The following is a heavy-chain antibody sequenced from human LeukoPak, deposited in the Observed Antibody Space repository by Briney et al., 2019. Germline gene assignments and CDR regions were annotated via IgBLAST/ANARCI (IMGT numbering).Heavy chain of an antibody. V-gene: IGHV3-9*01. Sequence: PGGSLRLSCAASGFTFDDYAMHWVRQAPGKGLEWVSGISWNSGSIGYADSAKGRFTISRDNAKNSLYLQMNSLRAEDTALYYCAKMHNWNYFDYWGQGTLVTVSS. CDR1: GFTFDDYA. D-gene: IGHD1-20*01. J-gene: IGHJ4*02. CDR2: ISWNSGSI. CDR3: AKMHNWNYFDY.